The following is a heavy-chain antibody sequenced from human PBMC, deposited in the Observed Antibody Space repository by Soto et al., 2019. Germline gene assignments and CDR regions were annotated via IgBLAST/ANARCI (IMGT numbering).Heavy chain of an antibody. Sequence: PGGSLRLSCAASGFTFSSYWMSWVRQAPGKGLEWVANIKQDGSEKYYVDSVKGRFTISRDNAKNSLYLQMNSLRAEDTAVYYCARDRPHYSSSWHGGDYWGQGTLVTVSS. CDR3: ARDRPHYSSSWHGGDY. CDR1: GFTFSSYW. J-gene: IGHJ4*02. V-gene: IGHV3-7*03. CDR2: IKQDGSEK. D-gene: IGHD6-13*01.